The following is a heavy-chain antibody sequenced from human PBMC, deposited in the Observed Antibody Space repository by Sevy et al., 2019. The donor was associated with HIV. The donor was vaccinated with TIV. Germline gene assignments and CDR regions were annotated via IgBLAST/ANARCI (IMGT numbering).Heavy chain of an antibody. V-gene: IGHV1-2*02. CDR1: GYTFTGYY. CDR3: ARDNDYCTSSNCXXXXXDV. D-gene: IGHD2-2*01. CDR2: INPYSGGT. J-gene: IGHJ6*02. Sequence: ASVKVSCKASGYTFTGYYIHWVRQAPGQGLEWMGWINPYSGGTNYAQKFQGRVTMTRDTSISTAYMELSRLRSEDTALYYCARDNDYCTSSNCXXXXXDVWGQXTTVTVSS.